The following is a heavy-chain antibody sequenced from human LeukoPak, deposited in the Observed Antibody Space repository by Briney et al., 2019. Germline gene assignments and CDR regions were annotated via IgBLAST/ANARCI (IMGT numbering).Heavy chain of an antibody. Sequence: SETLSPTCAVYGGSFSGYYWSWIRQPPGKGLEWIGEINHSGSTNYNPSLKSRVTISVDTSKNQFSLKLSSVTAADTAVYYCARGRGERWLQYDFDYWGQGTLVTVSS. CDR2: INHSGST. J-gene: IGHJ4*02. CDR3: ARGRGERWLQYDFDY. V-gene: IGHV4-34*01. CDR1: GGSFSGYY. D-gene: IGHD5-24*01.